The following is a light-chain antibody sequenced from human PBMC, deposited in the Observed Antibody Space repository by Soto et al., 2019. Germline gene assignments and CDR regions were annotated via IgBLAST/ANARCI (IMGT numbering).Light chain of an antibody. CDR2: KAS. CDR1: QTISSW. V-gene: IGKV1-5*03. CDR3: QQYHSYSGT. J-gene: IGKJ1*01. Sequence: DIQMTQSPSTLSGSVGDRVTITCRASQTISSWLAWYQQRPGKPPNLLIYKASTLASGVPSRFSGSGSGTEFTLTINSLQPDDFATYYCQQYHSYSGTFGQGTKVDTK.